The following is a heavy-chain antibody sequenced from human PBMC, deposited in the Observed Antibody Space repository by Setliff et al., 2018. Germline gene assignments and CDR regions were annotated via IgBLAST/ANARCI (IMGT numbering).Heavy chain of an antibody. CDR2: IWGDGGTK. CDR3: ARTCSGSGCYAGLES. Sequence: GSLRLSCAASGFTFSTYRMHWVRQAPGKGLEWVAVIWGDGGTKYHADSVKGRFTISRDNSKNTLYLQMNSLRPEDTAVYYCARTCSGSGCYAGLESWGQGTPVTVSS. D-gene: IGHD2-15*01. V-gene: IGHV3-33*08. CDR1: GFTFSTYR. J-gene: IGHJ4*02.